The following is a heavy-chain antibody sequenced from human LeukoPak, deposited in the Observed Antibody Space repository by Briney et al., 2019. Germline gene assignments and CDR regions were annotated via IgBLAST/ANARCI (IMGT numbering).Heavy chain of an antibody. Sequence: GRSLRLSCATSGFTFDDYAMHWVRQAPGKGLEWVSGTSWNSGSIGYADSVKGRFTISRDNAKNSLYLQMNSLRAEDTALYYCAKEGGAEVRFDPWGQGTLVTVSS. D-gene: IGHD1-26*01. CDR1: GFTFDDYA. CDR2: TSWNSGSI. J-gene: IGHJ5*02. V-gene: IGHV3-9*01. CDR3: AKEGGAEVRFDP.